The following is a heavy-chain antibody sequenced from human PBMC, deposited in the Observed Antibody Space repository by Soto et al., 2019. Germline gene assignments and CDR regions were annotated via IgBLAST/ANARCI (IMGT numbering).Heavy chain of an antibody. J-gene: IGHJ6*03. D-gene: IGHD6-13*01. V-gene: IGHV3-23*01. CDR3: ARAVAAAGHYYYYYYYMDV. CDR1: GFTFSIYA. CDR2: ISSTGSST. Sequence: PGGSLRLSCAASGFTFSIYAMSWVRQAPGKGLEWVSAISSTGSSTYYADSVKGRFTISRDNSKNSLYLQMNSLRAEDTAVYYCARAVAAAGHYYYYYYYMDVWGKGTTVTVSS.